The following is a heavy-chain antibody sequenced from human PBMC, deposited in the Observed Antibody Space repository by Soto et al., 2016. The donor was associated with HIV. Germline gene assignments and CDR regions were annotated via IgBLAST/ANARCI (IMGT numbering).Heavy chain of an antibody. CDR3: ARASGAGAYYYYGMDV. CDR2: ISYDGSNK. Sequence: VQLVESGGGVVQPGRSLRVFCAASGFSFSTYSIHWVRQAPGKGLEWVAVISYDGSNKYYADSVKGHFTISRDNSKNTLYLQMNSLRVEDTAVYFCARASGAGAYYYYGMDVWGQGTTVTVSS. CDR1: GFSFSTYS. D-gene: IGHD1-26*01. J-gene: IGHJ6*02. V-gene: IGHV3-30*04.